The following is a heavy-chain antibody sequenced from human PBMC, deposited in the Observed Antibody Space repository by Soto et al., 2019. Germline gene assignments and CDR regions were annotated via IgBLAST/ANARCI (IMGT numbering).Heavy chain of an antibody. CDR3: AKDICTYSSGSCYFDY. CDR2: ISGSASST. CDR1: GFTFSSYV. Sequence: GGSLRLSCAASGFTFSSYVMSWVRQAPGKGLEWVSTISGSASSTYYTDSVKGRFTISRDNSKNTLYLQMNSLRAEDTAIYYCAKDICTYSSGSCYFDYWGQGTLGTVPA. V-gene: IGHV3-23*01. J-gene: IGHJ4*02. D-gene: IGHD6-19*01.